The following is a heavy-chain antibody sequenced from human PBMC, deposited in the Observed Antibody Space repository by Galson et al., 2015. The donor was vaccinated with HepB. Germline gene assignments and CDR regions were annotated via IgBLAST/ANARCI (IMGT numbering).Heavy chain of an antibody. D-gene: IGHD1-14*01. J-gene: IGHJ3*02. CDR1: GFTFSDYY. Sequence: SLRLSCAASGFTFSDYYMDWVRQAPGKGLEWVGRIKNKPNTYTTEYAASVRGRFTISRYDSKNSLYLQMNSLKTEDTAVYYCVRVLTGSSGAFDIWGQGTTVTVSS. V-gene: IGHV3-72*01. CDR3: VRVLTGSSGAFDI. CDR2: IKNKPNTYTT.